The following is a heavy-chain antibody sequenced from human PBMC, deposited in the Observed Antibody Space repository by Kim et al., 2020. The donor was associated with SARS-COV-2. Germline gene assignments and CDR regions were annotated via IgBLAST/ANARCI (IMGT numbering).Heavy chain of an antibody. V-gene: IGHV3-53*01. Sequence: GGSLRLSCAASGFTVSSNYMSWVRQAPGKGLEWVSVIYGGGGTYYADSVKGRFTMSRDNSKNTLYLQMNSLRAEDTAIYYCARSLDNTLYFRHWGQGTL. D-gene: IGHD1-1*01. CDR1: GFTVSSNY. CDR2: IYGGGGT. CDR3: ARSLDNTLYFRH. J-gene: IGHJ1*01.